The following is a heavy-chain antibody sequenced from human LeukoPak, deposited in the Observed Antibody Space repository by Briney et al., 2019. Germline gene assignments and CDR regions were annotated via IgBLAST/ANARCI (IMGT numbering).Heavy chain of an antibody. J-gene: IGHJ4*02. D-gene: IGHD4-17*01. CDR3: ARGTMTTVTYYFDY. CDR2: INHSGST. Sequence: SETLSLTCAVYGGSFSGYYWSWIRQPPGKGLEWIGEINHSGSTNYNPSLKSRVTISVDTSKNQFSLELSSVTAADTAVYYCARGTMTTVTYYFDYWGKGTLVTVSS. V-gene: IGHV4-34*01. CDR1: GGSFSGYY.